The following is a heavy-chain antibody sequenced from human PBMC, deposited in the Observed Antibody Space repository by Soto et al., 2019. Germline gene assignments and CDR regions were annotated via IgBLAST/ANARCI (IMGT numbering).Heavy chain of an antibody. CDR1: GFAFSDHY. J-gene: IGHJ4*02. V-gene: IGHV3-72*01. D-gene: IGHD6-6*01. CDR2: IRNKDNSYTT. CDR3: TRALYSSPSYYFDC. Sequence: GGSLRLSCAASGFAFSDHYMDWVRQAPGQGLEWVGRIRNKDNSYTTEYAASVRGRFTISRDDSKNSLYLQMNSLQTDDTAVYYCTRALYSSPSYYFDCWGQGTLVTVSS.